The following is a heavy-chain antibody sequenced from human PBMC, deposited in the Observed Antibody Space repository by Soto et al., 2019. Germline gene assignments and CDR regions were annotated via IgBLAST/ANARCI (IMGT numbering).Heavy chain of an antibody. V-gene: IGHV1-69*13. CDR3: ARERTYCSGGSCYYFDY. J-gene: IGHJ4*02. CDR2: IIPIFGTA. D-gene: IGHD2-15*01. Sequence: GASLKVSCKASGGTFSNYTISWVRQAPGQGLEWMGGIIPIFGTANYAQKFQGRVTITADESTSTAYMELSSLRSEDTAVYYCARERTYCSGGSCYYFDYWGQGTLVTVSS. CDR1: GGTFSNYT.